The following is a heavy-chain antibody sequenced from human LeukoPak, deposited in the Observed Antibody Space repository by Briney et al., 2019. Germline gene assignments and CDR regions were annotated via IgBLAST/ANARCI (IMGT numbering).Heavy chain of an antibody. Sequence: PGGSLRLSCAASGFXFSSAVIHWVRQAPGKGLEWVAVISNDGNNKYYADSVRGRFTISRDNSKNTLYVQTNSLRAEDTAVYYCAKEVIAAGGNLEYWGQGTLVTVSS. CDR1: GFXFSSAV. J-gene: IGHJ4*02. CDR3: AKEVIAAGGNLEY. V-gene: IGHV3-30*18. D-gene: IGHD6-13*01. CDR2: ISNDGNNK.